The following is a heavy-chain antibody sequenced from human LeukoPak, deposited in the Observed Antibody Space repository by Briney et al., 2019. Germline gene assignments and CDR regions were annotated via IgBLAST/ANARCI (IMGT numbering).Heavy chain of an antibody. D-gene: IGHD6-13*01. CDR3: ARSVGKQQLVPRDYYYYYMDV. V-gene: IGHV1-18*01. CDR2: ISAYNGNT. CDR1: GYTFTSYG. Sequence: ASVKVSCKASGYTFTSYGISWVRQAPGQGLEWMGWISAYNGNTNYAQKLQGRVTMTTDTSTSTAYMGLRSLRSDDTAVYYCARSVGKQQLVPRDYYYYYMDVWGKGTTVTVSS. J-gene: IGHJ6*03.